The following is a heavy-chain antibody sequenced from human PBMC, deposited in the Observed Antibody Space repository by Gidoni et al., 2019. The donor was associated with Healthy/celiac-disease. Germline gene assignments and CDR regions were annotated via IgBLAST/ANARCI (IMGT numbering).Heavy chain of an antibody. Sequence: QVQLVQSGAEVKKHGSSVKVSCKASGGTFSSYAISWVRQAPGQGLEWLGGIIPIFGTANYAQKFQGRVTITADESTSTAYMELSSLRSEDTAVYYCARRAPLEMATPHDAFDIWGQGTMVTVSS. V-gene: IGHV1-69*01. CDR1: GGTFSSYA. CDR3: ARRAPLEMATPHDAFDI. D-gene: IGHD5-12*01. J-gene: IGHJ3*02. CDR2: IIPIFGTA.